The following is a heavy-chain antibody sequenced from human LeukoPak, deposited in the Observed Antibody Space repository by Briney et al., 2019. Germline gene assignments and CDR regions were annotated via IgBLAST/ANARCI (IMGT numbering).Heavy chain of an antibody. J-gene: IGHJ4*02. V-gene: IGHV1-24*01. CDR3: ATVVTMVRGVPYYFDY. CDR2: FDPEDGET. D-gene: IGHD3-10*01. CDR1: GYTLTELS. Sequence: ASVKVSCKVSGYTLTELSMHWVRQAPGKGLEWMGGFDPEDGETIYAQKFQGRVTTTEDTSTDTAYMELSSLRSEDTAVYYCATVVTMVRGVPYYFDYWGQGTLVTVSS.